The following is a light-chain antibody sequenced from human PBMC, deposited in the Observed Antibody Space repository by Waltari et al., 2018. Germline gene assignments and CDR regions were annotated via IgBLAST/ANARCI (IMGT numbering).Light chain of an antibody. CDR3: QQYNNWLFT. J-gene: IGKJ3*01. CDR2: YPS. Sequence: EIVMTQSPATLSVSPGERATLSCRASQSVSSNLAWYQQKPGQAPRLLIYYPSTRATGIPARFSGSGSGTEFTLTISSLQSEDFAVYYCQQYNNWLFTFGPGTKVDIK. CDR1: QSVSSN. V-gene: IGKV3-15*01.